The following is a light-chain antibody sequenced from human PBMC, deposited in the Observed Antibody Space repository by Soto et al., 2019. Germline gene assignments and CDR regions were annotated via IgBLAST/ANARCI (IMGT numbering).Light chain of an antibody. J-gene: IGLJ1*01. Sequence: QSVLTQSPSASGTPGQRVTISCSGSSSNIGSSSVSWYQQLPGTAPKLLIYTNNERPSGVPDRFSGSKSGTSASLAISGLQSEDEADYFCAAWDASLNGYVFGTATKVTVL. CDR3: AAWDASLNGYV. CDR1: SSNIGSSS. V-gene: IGLV1-44*01. CDR2: TNN.